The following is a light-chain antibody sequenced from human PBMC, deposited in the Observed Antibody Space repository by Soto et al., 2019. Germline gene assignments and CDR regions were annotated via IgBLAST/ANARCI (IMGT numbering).Light chain of an antibody. CDR1: QGIRHD. J-gene: IGKJ2*01. Sequence: DIQMTQSPSSLSASVGDRVTITCRASQGIRHDLAWYQQKPGKAPRRLLYAASSLESGVPSRFSGSGSGTEFTLTFSSLQPEDFATYYCLQHNIYPYTFGQGTKLEIK. CDR3: LQHNIYPYT. V-gene: IGKV1-17*01. CDR2: AAS.